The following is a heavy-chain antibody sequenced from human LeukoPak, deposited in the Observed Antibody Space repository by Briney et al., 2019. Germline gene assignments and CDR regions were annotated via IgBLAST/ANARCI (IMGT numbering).Heavy chain of an antibody. D-gene: IGHD1-26*01. Sequence: GESLKISCKGSGYTFTNYWIGWVRQMPGKGLEWMGIIYPGDSDTRYSPSFQGQVTISADKSISTAYLQWSSLKASDTAMYYCARHSRSGSYPDAFDIWGQGTMVTVSS. CDR2: IYPGDSDT. CDR3: ARHSRSGSYPDAFDI. CDR1: GYTFTNYW. J-gene: IGHJ3*02. V-gene: IGHV5-51*01.